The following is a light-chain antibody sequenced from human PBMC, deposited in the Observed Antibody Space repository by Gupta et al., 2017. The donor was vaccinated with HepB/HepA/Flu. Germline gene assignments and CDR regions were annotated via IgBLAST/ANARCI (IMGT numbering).Light chain of an antibody. J-gene: IGKJ1*01. CDR3: QQDNNWPPWT. V-gene: IGKV3-15*01. CDR1: QSVSSN. CDR2: GAS. Sequence: EIVMTQSPATLSVSPGERATLSCRASQSVSSNLAWYQQKPGQAPRLLIYGASTRVTGIPARFSGSGSGTEFTLTISSRQSEDFAVYYCQQDNNWPPWTFGQGTKVEIK.